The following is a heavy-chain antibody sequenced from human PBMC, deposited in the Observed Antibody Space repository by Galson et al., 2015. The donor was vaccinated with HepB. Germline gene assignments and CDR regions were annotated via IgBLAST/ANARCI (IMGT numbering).Heavy chain of an antibody. CDR2: IKQDGSEK. J-gene: IGHJ6*03. CDR1: GFTFSSYW. CDR3: ARVGRGVYYYYYYMDV. Sequence: SLRLSCAASGFTFSSYWMSWVRQAPGKGLEWVANIKQDGSEKYYVDSVKGRFTISRDNAKNSLYLQMNSLRAEDTAVYYCARVGRGVYYYYYYMDVWGKGTTVTVSS. D-gene: IGHD3-10*01. V-gene: IGHV3-7*01.